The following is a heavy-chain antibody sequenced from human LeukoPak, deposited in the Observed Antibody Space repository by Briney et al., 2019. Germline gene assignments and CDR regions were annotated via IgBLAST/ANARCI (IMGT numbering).Heavy chain of an antibody. CDR2: INRSGST. V-gene: IGHV4-34*01. Sequence: SETLSLSCAASGGSFSGYYWSWIRQPPGKGLEWVGEINRSGSTNYNPSLKSRVTISVDTSKNQFSLKLSSVTAADTAVYYCARGRRYYYGSSGYSDDFDIWGQGTMVTVSS. J-gene: IGHJ3*02. CDR1: GGSFSGYY. CDR3: ARGRRYYYGSSGYSDDFDI. D-gene: IGHD3-22*01.